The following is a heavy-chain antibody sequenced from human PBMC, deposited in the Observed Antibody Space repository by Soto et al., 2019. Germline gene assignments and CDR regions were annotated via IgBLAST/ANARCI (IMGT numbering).Heavy chain of an antibody. V-gene: IGHV1-69*06. CDR1: GGTFSSYA. Sequence: QVQLVQSGAEVKKPGSSVKVSCKASGGTFSSYAISWVRQASGQGLEWMGGIIPIFGTANYAQKFQGRVTITADKSTSTAYMELSCLRSEDTAVYYCATDSSGYSSTESDYWGQGTLVTVSS. CDR2: IIPIFGTA. J-gene: IGHJ4*02. CDR3: ATDSSGYSSTESDY. D-gene: IGHD3-22*01.